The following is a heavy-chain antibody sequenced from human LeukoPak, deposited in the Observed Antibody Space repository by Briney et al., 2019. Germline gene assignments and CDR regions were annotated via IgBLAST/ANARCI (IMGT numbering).Heavy chain of an antibody. Sequence: SVKVSCKASGGTFSSYAISWVRQAPGQGLEWMGGIIPIFGTANYAQKFQGRVTITADKSTSTAYMELRSLRSDDTAVYYCARNPPPAFYYDFWSGYRPPYYYYMDVWGKGTTVTVSS. CDR1: GGTFSSYA. V-gene: IGHV1-69*06. CDR2: IIPIFGTA. J-gene: IGHJ6*03. CDR3: ARNPPPAFYYDFWSGYRPPYYYYMDV. D-gene: IGHD3-3*01.